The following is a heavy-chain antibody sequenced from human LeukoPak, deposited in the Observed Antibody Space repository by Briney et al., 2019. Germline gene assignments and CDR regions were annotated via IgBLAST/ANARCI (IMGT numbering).Heavy chain of an antibody. Sequence: SETLSLTCTVSGGSVSSGSYYWSWIRQPPGKGLEWIGYIYYSGSTNYNPSLKSRVTISVDTSKNQFSLKLSSVTAADTAVYYCARQRIVALNWFDPWGQGTLVTVSS. J-gene: IGHJ5*02. CDR2: IYYSGST. D-gene: IGHD1-26*01. V-gene: IGHV4-61*01. CDR1: GGSVSSGSYY. CDR3: ARQRIVALNWFDP.